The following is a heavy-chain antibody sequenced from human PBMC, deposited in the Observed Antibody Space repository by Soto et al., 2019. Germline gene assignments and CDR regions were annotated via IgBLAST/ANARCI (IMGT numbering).Heavy chain of an antibody. D-gene: IGHD2-15*01. Sequence: TLSLTCTVSGGSISSYYWSWIRQPPGKGLEWIGYIYYSGSTNYNPSLKSRVTISVDTSKNQFSLKLSSVTAADTAVYYCARVLQVQDCSGGSCYLRAYYYGMDVWGQGTTVTVSS. J-gene: IGHJ6*02. CDR2: IYYSGST. CDR1: GGSISSYY. V-gene: IGHV4-59*01. CDR3: ARVLQVQDCSGGSCYLRAYYYGMDV.